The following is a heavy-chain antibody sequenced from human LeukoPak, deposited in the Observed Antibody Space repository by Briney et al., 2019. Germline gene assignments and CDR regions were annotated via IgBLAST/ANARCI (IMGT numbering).Heavy chain of an antibody. CDR1: GVIFSNYW. Sequence: HPGGSLRLSCAASGVIFSNYWMHWVRQAPGKGLVWVSRINRDGSSTSYADSVKGRFTISRDNAKNTLYLQMNSLRAEDTAVYYCARVYRRYFGYWGQGTLVTVSS. V-gene: IGHV3-74*01. CDR2: INRDGSST. CDR3: ARVYRRYFGY. J-gene: IGHJ4*02. D-gene: IGHD1-14*01.